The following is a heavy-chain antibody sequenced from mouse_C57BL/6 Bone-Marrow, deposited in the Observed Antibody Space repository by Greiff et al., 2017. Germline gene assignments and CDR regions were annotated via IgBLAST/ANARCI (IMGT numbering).Heavy chain of an antibody. D-gene: IGHD1-1*01. J-gene: IGHJ1*03. CDR1: GFPITSGYY. Sequence: VKLMESGPGLAKPSQSLFLTCSITGFPITSGYYWIWNRQSPGKPLEWMGYITHSGETFYNPSLQSPLSFTRDTSSNQFFLQLNSVTTESTTMYYCAGYNYGYWYFDVWGTGTTVTVSS. CDR2: ITHSGET. CDR3: AGYNYGYWYFDV. V-gene: IGHV12-3*01.